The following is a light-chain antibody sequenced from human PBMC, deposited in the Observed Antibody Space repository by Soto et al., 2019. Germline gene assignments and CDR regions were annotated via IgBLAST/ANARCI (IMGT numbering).Light chain of an antibody. J-gene: IGKJ5*01. CDR3: QQYKDRPPIT. Sequence: EIEWTHSLAAPSLAPGERVTLSCGASESVSTNLAWYQQKAGQAPRLLIYGASTRATGIPARFSGSGSGTEFTLTISSLQSEDFAVYYCQQYKDRPPITFGQGTRLEI. CDR2: GAS. V-gene: IGKV3-15*01. CDR1: ESVSTN.